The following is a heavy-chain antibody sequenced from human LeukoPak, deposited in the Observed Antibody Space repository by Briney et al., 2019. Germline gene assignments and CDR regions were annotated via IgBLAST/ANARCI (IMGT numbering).Heavy chain of an antibody. CDR2: ITWNSGII. J-gene: IGHJ1*01. Sequence: GRSLRLSCAASGFTFDGSAMHWVRQVPGKGLEWVSGITWNSGIIDYADSVKGRFTISRDNAKNSLYLQMNNLRPDDTAFYYCAKAPPYYSDSSGYFQHWGQGTLVTVSS. CDR1: GFTFDGSA. CDR3: AKAPPYYSDSSGYFQH. V-gene: IGHV3-9*01. D-gene: IGHD3-22*01.